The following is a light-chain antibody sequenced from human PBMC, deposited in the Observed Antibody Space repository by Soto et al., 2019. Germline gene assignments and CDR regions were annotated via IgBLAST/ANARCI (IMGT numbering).Light chain of an antibody. CDR3: QQYNNRPQT. CDR2: GAS. CDR1: HSVTLN. V-gene: IGKV3-15*01. Sequence: ETVMTHSPATLSVSPGERATLSCRASHSVTLNLAWYQQTPGQAPRLLIYGASTRATGVPARFSGSGSGTEFTLTISSLQSEDFAVYYCQQYNNRPQTFGQGTKVEIK. J-gene: IGKJ1*01.